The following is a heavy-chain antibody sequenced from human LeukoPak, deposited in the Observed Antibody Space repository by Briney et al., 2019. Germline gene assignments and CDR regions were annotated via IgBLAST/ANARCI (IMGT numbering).Heavy chain of an antibody. D-gene: IGHD2-2*01. J-gene: IGHJ4*02. CDR3: TRAGDIVVVPAASYAGY. Sequence: PGGSLRLSCAASGFTFSNAWMSRVRQAPGKGLEWVGRIKSKTDGGTTDYAAPVKGRFTISRDDSKNTLYLQMNSLKTEDTAVYYCTRAGDIVVVPAASYAGYWGQGTLVTVSS. CDR2: IKSKTDGGTT. CDR1: GFTFSNAW. V-gene: IGHV3-15*01.